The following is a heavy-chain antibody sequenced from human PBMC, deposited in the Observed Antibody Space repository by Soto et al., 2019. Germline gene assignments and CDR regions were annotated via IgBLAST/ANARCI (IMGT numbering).Heavy chain of an antibody. J-gene: IGHJ5*02. CDR2: IYHSGST. CDR1: GGSISSGGYS. D-gene: IGHD5-12*01. Sequence: SETLSLTCAVSGGSISSGGYSWSWIRQPPGQGLEWIGYIYHSGSTYYNPSLKSRVTISVDRSKNQFSLKLSSVTAADTAVYYCARGHSGYESYNWFDPWGQGTLVTVSS. CDR3: ARGHSGYESYNWFDP. V-gene: IGHV4-30-2*01.